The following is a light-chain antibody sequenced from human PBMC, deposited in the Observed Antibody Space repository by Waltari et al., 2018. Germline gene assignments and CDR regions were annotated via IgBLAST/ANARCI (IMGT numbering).Light chain of an antibody. CDR3: GTWDSSLNIEV. Sequence: QSVLTQPPSVSAAPGQKVTISCSGSPPNIGKNFVSWYQQFPGSAPKLLIYENYNRPSDIPDLFSGSKSGTSATLDITGLQTGDEADYYCGTWDSSLNIEVFGGGTKLTVL. V-gene: IGLV1-51*02. CDR1: PPNIGKNF. J-gene: IGLJ2*01. CDR2: ENY.